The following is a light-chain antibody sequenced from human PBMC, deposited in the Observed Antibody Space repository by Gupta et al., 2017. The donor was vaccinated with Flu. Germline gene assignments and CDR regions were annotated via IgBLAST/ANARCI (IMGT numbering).Light chain of an antibody. CDR2: AAS. V-gene: IGKV1-27*01. J-gene: IGKJ4*01. CDR1: QDISNY. CDR3: QKYNSAPLT. Sequence: DIQMTQSPPSLSASVGDRVTITCRASQDISNYLAWYQQTPGKVPKSLIYAASTLQSGVPSRFSGSGSGTDFTLTINSLQPEDVGTYYCQKYNSAPLTFGGGTKVEIK.